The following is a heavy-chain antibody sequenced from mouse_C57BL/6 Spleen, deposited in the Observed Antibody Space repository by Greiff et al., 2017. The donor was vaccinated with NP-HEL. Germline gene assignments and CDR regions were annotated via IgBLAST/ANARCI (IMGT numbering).Heavy chain of an antibody. V-gene: IGHV1-81*01. CDR1: GYTFTSYG. CDR3: ARYYGSSRYYFDY. CDR2: IYPRSGNT. D-gene: IGHD1-1*01. Sequence: QVQLKQSGAELARPGASVKLSCKASGYTFTSYGISWVKQRTGQGLEWIGEIYPRSGNTYYNEKFKGKATLTADKSSSTAYMELRSLTSEDSAVYFCARYYGSSRYYFDYWGQGTTLTVSS. J-gene: IGHJ2*01.